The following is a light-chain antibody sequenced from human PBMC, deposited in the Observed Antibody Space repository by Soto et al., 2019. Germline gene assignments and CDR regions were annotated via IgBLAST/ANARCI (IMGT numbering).Light chain of an antibody. CDR2: GAS. Sequence: EIVLTQSLGTLSLSPGERATLSCRASKSLAGRYLGWYQQKPGQAPRLLIYGASKRATGVPDRFSGSGSVTDFTLTISRLEPEDFAVYFCQQGFTFGPGTKVDLK. CDR3: QQGFT. CDR1: KSLAGRY. J-gene: IGKJ3*01. V-gene: IGKV3-20*01.